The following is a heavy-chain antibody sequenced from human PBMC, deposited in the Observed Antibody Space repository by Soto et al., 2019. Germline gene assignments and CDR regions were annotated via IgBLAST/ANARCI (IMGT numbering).Heavy chain of an antibody. D-gene: IGHD3-3*01. CDR3: ARDPYYDFWSGPNYGMDV. CDR1: GFTFSSYG. J-gene: IGHJ6*02. V-gene: IGHV3-33*01. Sequence: PGGSLRLSCAASGFTFSSYGMHWVRQAPGKGLEWVAVIWYDGSNKYYADSVKGRFTISRDNSKNTLYLQMNSLRAEDTAVYYCARDPYYDFWSGPNYGMDVWGQGTTVTVSS. CDR2: IWYDGSNK.